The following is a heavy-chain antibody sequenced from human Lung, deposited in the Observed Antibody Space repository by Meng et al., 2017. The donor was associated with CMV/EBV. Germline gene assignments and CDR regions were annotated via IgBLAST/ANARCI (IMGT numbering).Heavy chain of an antibody. Sequence: EVQLVESGGGLVQPGXSLRLSVAVSGFTLTRYWMHWVREVPGKGLEGVSRIDIDGRDITYADSVRGRFSISRDDAKNTLYLQMNSLRIEDTAVYYCARGVAETLGWEMGYWGQGTLVTVSS. D-gene: IGHD1-26*01. V-gene: IGHV3-74*03. CDR2: IDIDGRDI. CDR1: GFTLTRYW. CDR3: ARGVAETLGWEMGY. J-gene: IGHJ4*02.